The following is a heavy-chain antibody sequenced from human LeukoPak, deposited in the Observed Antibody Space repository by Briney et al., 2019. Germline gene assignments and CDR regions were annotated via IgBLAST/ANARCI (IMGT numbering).Heavy chain of an antibody. CDR1: GYTFTSYY. CDR3: ARGEGYGGIYGMDV. Sequence: ASVKVSCKASGYTFTSYYMHWVRQAPGQGLEGMGWINPNSGGTNYAQKFQGWVTITRGTSISTAYMELSRLRSDDTAVYYCARGEGYGGIYGMDVWGQGTTVTVSS. V-gene: IGHV1-2*04. D-gene: IGHD4-23*01. CDR2: INPNSGGT. J-gene: IGHJ6*02.